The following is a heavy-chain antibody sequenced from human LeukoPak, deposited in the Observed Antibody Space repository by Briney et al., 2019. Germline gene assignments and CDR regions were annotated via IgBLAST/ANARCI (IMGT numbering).Heavy chain of an antibody. Sequence: GGSLRLSCAASGFTFSSYSMNWVRQAPGKGLEWVSYISGRSSTKYYAESVKGRFTISRDNAENSLYLQMNSLRVEDTAVYYCARVRLDSGTYSLYYWGQGTLVTVSS. CDR3: ARVRLDSGTYSLYY. V-gene: IGHV3-48*01. D-gene: IGHD3-10*01. J-gene: IGHJ4*02. CDR2: ISGRSSTK. CDR1: GFTFSSYS.